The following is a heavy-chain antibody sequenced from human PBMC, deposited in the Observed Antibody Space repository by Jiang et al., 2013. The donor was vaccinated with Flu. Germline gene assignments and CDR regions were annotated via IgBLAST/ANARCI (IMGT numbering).Heavy chain of an antibody. J-gene: IGHJ5*02. Sequence: SRVTISVDTSKNQFSLKLSSVTAADTAVYYCARGPYCGGDCYSTEGWFDPWGQGTLVTVSS. D-gene: IGHD2-21*02. V-gene: IGHV4-30-2*04. CDR3: ARGPYCGGDCYSTEGWFDP.